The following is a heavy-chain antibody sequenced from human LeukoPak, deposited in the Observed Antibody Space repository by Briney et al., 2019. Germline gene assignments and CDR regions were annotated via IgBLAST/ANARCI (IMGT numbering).Heavy chain of an antibody. CDR2: INPNSGGT. D-gene: IGHD2-15*01. J-gene: IGHJ5*02. Sequence: ASVKVSCKASGYTFTGYYMHWVRQAPGQGLEWMGWINPNSGGTNYAQKFQGWVTMTRDTSISTAYMELSRLRSDDTAVYYCARAPQVIGYCSGGSCYANWFDPWGQGTLVTVSS. V-gene: IGHV1-2*04. CDR1: GYTFTGYY. CDR3: ARAPQVIGYCSGGSCYANWFDP.